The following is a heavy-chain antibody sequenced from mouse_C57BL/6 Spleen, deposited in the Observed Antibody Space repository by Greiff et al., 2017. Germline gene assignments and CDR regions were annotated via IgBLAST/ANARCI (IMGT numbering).Heavy chain of an antibody. V-gene: IGHV5-16*01. CDR1: GFTFSDYY. Sequence: EVKLVESEGGLVQPGSSMKLSCTASGFTFSDYYMAWVRQVPEKGLEWVANINYDGSSTYYLDSLKSRFIISRDNAKNILYLQMSSLKSEDTATYYGARDPGSSFYWYFDVWGTGTTVTVSS. CDR3: ARDPGSSFYWYFDV. J-gene: IGHJ1*03. CDR2: INYDGSST. D-gene: IGHD1-1*01.